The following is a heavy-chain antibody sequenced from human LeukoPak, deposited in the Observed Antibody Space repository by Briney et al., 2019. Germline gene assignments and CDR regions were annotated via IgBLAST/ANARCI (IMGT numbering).Heavy chain of an antibody. J-gene: IGHJ4*02. V-gene: IGHV3-11*01. CDR3: ARDRRPAQWLGVDY. CDR1: GLTFRNYF. CDR2: VSSSGATT. Sequence: GGSLRLSCAASGLTFRNYFMSWIRQAPGKGLEWISCVSSSGATTDYADSVKGRFNISRDNAKNLLFLQMNSLRPEDTAVYYCARDRRPAQWLGVDYWGQGALVTVSS. D-gene: IGHD6-19*01.